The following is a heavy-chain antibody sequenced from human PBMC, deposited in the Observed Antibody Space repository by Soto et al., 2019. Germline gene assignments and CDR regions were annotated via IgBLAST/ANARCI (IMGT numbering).Heavy chain of an antibody. CDR3: ARGDEMTAVTIFEY. D-gene: IGHD4-17*01. J-gene: IGHJ4*02. CDR1: GGAFGRYS. Sequence: QVQLEQSGPEVKRPGTSVKVSCKASGGAFGRYSVSWVRRAPGQGLEWIGGVIPAFNTSNYSLKFQGRVAIFADLSTSTVFMELRSLRSEDTALYYCARGDEMTAVTIFEYWGQGTLVTVSS. V-gene: IGHV1-69*01. CDR2: VIPAFNTS.